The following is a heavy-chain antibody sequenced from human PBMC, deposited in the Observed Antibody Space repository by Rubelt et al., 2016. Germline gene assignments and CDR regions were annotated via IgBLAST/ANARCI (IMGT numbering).Heavy chain of an antibody. V-gene: IGHV4-34*01. J-gene: IGHJ5*02. Sequence: QVQLQQWGAGLLKPSETLSLTCAVYGGSFSGYYWSWIRQPPGKGLEWIGEINHSGSTNYNPSLKSRVTISVDTSKNHFSLKLSSLTAADTAVYYCARELVYSSSWYWFDPWGQGTLVTVSS. D-gene: IGHD6-13*01. CDR2: INHSGST. CDR1: GGSFSGYY. CDR3: ARELVYSSSWYWFDP.